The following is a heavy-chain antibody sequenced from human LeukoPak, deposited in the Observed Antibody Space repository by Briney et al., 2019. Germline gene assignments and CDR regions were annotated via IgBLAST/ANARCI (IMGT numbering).Heavy chain of an antibody. V-gene: IGHV3-21*01. J-gene: IGHJ6*03. D-gene: IGHD3-3*01. CDR1: GFTFSSYS. CDR2: ISSSSSYI. CDR3: ARGGSYYDFSSDYYYMDV. Sequence: GGSLRLSCAASGFTFSSYSMNWVRQAPGKGLEWVSSISSSSSYIYYADSVKGRFTISSDNAKNSLYLQMNSLRAEDTAVYYCARGGSYYDFSSDYYYMDVWGKGTTVTVSS.